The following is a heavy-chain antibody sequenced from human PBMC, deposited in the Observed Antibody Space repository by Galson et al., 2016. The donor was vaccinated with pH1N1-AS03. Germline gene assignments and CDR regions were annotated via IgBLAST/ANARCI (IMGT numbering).Heavy chain of an antibody. CDR3: ARAPFIVVVKAATPGAFDI. Sequence: SVKVSCKASGYTFTDYALSWVRQAPGQGLEWMGWIRTYNGDANYAEKFQGRVTMTTDTSTSTAYMELRRLGSDDTAVYYCARAPFIVVVKAATPGAFDIWGQETTVTVSS. CDR2: IRTYNGDA. V-gene: IGHV1-18*04. CDR1: GYTFTDYA. J-gene: IGHJ3*02. D-gene: IGHD2-15*01.